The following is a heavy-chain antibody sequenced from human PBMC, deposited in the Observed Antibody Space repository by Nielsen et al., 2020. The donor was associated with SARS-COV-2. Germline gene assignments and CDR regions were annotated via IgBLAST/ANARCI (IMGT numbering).Heavy chain of an antibody. CDR1: GFTFSSYA. CDR2: ISYDGSNK. CDR3: AKVEGTWS. V-gene: IGHV3-30*04. D-gene: IGHD3-10*01. J-gene: IGHJ4*02. Sequence: GESLKISCAASGFTFSSYAMHWVRQAPGKGLEWVAVISYDGSNKYYADSVKGRFTISRDNSKNMMYLQMNSLRAEDTAVYYCAKVEGTWSWGQGTRVTVSS.